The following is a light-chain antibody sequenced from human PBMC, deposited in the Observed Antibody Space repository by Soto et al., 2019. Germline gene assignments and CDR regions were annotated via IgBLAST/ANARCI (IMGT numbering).Light chain of an antibody. J-gene: IGKJ3*01. V-gene: IGKV1D-12*01. CDR2: AVS. CDR1: QGIYNW. CDR3: QQANSFPLT. Sequence: DIQMTQSPSSVSASVGDRVTITCRASQGIYNWLAWYQQKPGKAPKLLISAVSNLQSGVPSRFSGSGYGTDFTLTISSLQPEDFANYYCQQANSFPLTLGPGTKVDIK.